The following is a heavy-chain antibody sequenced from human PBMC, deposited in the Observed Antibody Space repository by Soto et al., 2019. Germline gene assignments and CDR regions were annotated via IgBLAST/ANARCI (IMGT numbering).Heavy chain of an antibody. CDR1: GFTFSGYG. CDR3: AKDMGRSRVYGMDV. CDR2: ISFDGSTK. D-gene: IGHD3-10*01. V-gene: IGHV3-30*18. Sequence: QVQLVESGGGVVQPGRSLRLSCEASGFTFSGYGMHWVRQAPGKGLEWVAVISFDGSTKYYAESVKGRFTISRDNSKNTLYLQMESLRAEDTAMYYCAKDMGRSRVYGMDVWGQGTTVTVSS. J-gene: IGHJ6*02.